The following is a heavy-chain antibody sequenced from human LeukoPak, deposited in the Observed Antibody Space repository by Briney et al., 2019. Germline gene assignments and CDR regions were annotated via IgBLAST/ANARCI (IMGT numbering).Heavy chain of an antibody. J-gene: IGHJ6*02. CDR1: GFTFSSYS. CDR2: ISSSSSYI. D-gene: IGHD3-10*01. CDR3: AGDRHGSGSYYKLGYYYYGMDV. Sequence: PGGSLRLSCAAFGFTFSSYSMNWVRQAPGKGLEWVSSISSSSSYIYYADSVKSRFTISRDNAKNSLYLQMNSLRAEDTAVYYCAGDRHGSGSYYKLGYYYYGMDVWGQGTTVTVSS. V-gene: IGHV3-21*01.